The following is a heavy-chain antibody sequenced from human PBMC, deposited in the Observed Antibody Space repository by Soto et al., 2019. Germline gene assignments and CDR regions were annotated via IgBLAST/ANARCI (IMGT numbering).Heavy chain of an antibody. CDR2: ISAYNGNT. Sequence: QVQLGQSGAEVKKPGASVKVSCKASGYTFTSYGISWVRQAPGQGLEWMGWISAYNGNTNYAQKLQGRVTMTTDTSTSTAYMELRSLRSDDTAVYYCARASHSTYSSSWYGDAFDIWGQGTMVTVSS. V-gene: IGHV1-18*01. CDR3: ARASHSTYSSSWYGDAFDI. D-gene: IGHD6-13*01. J-gene: IGHJ3*02. CDR1: GYTFTSYG.